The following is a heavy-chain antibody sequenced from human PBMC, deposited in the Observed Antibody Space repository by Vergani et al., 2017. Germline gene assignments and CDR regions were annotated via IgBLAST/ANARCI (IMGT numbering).Heavy chain of an antibody. D-gene: IGHD3-9*01. V-gene: IGHV3-11*04. J-gene: IGHJ6*02. Sequence: HVQMVESGGGVVQPGRSLRLSCAASGFSFSDHYMTWIRQAPGKGLEWVSYISNSGNTIEYADSVKGRFTVSRDNTKNTLYLQMNSLRAEDTAVYYCARETDTGSSVSYNYYAMDVWGQGTTVSVSS. CDR2: ISNSGNTI. CDR3: ARETDTGSSVSYNYYAMDV. CDR1: GFSFSDHY.